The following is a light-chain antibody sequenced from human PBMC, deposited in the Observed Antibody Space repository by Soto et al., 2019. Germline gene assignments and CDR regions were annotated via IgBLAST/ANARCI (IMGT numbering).Light chain of an antibody. CDR1: QVISTS. CDR2: AAS. Sequence: DIQLTQSPSFLSPSIGESVTITCRASQVISTSLAWYQVKPGKAPKLLIYAASTLESGVPSRFSATVSGTEFSLRITSLQPEDFATYYCQQYNSYPWTFGQGTKVDIK. V-gene: IGKV1-9*01. J-gene: IGKJ1*01. CDR3: QQYNSYPWT.